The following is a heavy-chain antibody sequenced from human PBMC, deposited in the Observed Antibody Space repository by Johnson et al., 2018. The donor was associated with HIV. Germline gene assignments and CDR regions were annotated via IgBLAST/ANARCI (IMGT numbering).Heavy chain of an antibody. CDR2: IKSKTDGGTT. D-gene: IGHD6-13*01. CDR1: GFTFSNAW. V-gene: IGHV3-15*01. Sequence: VQLVESGGSLVQPGGSLRLSCAGSGFTFSNAWMSWVRQGPGQGLEWVGRIKSKTDGGTTDYAAPVKGRFTISRDDSKNTLYLQMNSLTVDDTAIYYCGRGMAAANWGQGTMVTVSS. CDR3: GRGMAAAN. J-gene: IGHJ3*01.